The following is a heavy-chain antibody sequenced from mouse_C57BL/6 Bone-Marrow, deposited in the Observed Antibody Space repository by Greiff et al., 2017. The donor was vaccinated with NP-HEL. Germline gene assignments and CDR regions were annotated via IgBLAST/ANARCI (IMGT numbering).Heavy chain of an antibody. CDR1: GFTFSSYA. Sequence: DVQLVESGGGLVKPGGSLKLSCAASGFTFSSYAMSWVRQTPEKRLEWVATISDGGSYTYYPDNVKGRFTISRDNAKNNLYLQMSHLKSEDTAMYYCARGGLLRYGYAMDYWGQGTSVTVSS. J-gene: IGHJ4*01. CDR2: ISDGGSYT. CDR3: ARGGLLRYGYAMDY. D-gene: IGHD1-1*01. V-gene: IGHV5-4*01.